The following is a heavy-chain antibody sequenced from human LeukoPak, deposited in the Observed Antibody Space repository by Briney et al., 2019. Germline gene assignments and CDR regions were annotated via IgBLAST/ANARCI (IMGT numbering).Heavy chain of an antibody. CDR3: ARPIYSGSYRHAFDI. J-gene: IGHJ3*02. D-gene: IGHD1-26*01. Sequence: SETLSLTCTVSGGSISSSSYYWGWIRQPPGKGLEWIGSIYYSGSTYYNPSLKSRVTISVDTSKNQISLKLSSVNAADTAVYYCARPIYSGSYRHAFDIWGQGTMVTVSS. CDR2: IYYSGST. V-gene: IGHV4-39*01. CDR1: GGSISSSSYY.